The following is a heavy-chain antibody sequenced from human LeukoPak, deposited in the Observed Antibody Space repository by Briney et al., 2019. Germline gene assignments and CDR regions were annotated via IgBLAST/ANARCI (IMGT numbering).Heavy chain of an antibody. Sequence: GASLQISCNASANRLTKHWIAWVRQMPGKGLELMGYIYPGDSDTRYSPSFQGQVTISVDRSISTAYLQWSSLKASDTAMYYCARRQTTVTTKRVWFDPWGQGTLVTVSS. CDR1: ANRLTKHW. V-gene: IGHV5-51*01. J-gene: IGHJ5*02. CDR3: ARRQTTVTTKRVWFDP. CDR2: IYPGDSDT. D-gene: IGHD4-17*01.